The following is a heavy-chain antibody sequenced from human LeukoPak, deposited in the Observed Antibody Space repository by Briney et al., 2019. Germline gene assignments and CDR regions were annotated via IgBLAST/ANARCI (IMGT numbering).Heavy chain of an antibody. V-gene: IGHV5-51*01. CDR1: GYSFTNYW. CDR2: IYPGDSDT. J-gene: IGHJ4*02. D-gene: IGHD1-26*01. Sequence: GESLKISCKGSGYSFTNYWIGWVRQMPGKGLEWMGVIYPGDSDTRYSPSFQGQVTISADKSISTAYLQWRSLKASDTAMYYCARNSGNYYRAYFDYWGQGTLVTVSS. CDR3: ARNSGNYYRAYFDY.